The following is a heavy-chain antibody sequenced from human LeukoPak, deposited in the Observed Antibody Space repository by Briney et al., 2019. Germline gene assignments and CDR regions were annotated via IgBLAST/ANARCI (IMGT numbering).Heavy chain of an antibody. J-gene: IGHJ4*02. D-gene: IGHD6-19*01. CDR1: GFTFSSYA. Sequence: GGSLRLSCAASGFTFSSYAMSWVRQAPGKGLEWVSAISGSGGSTYYADSVKDRFTISRDKSKNTLYLQMNNLTTEDTATYYCAISEQWLVLHYWGQGTLVTVSS. CDR3: AISEQWLVLHY. V-gene: IGHV3-23*01. CDR2: ISGSGGST.